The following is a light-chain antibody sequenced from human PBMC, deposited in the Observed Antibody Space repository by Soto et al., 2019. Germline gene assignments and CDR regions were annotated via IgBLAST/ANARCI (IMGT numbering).Light chain of an antibody. V-gene: IGLV1-51*02. CDR1: SSNIGNNY. CDR3: GTWDSSLSVS. J-gene: IGLJ3*02. Sequence: QSVLTQPPSVAAAPGQKVTLSCSGRSSNIGNNYVSWYQQLPGTAPKLLIYENNKRPSGIPDRFSGSKSGTSATLGITGLQTGDEADYYCGTWDSSLSVSFGGGTKLTVL. CDR2: ENN.